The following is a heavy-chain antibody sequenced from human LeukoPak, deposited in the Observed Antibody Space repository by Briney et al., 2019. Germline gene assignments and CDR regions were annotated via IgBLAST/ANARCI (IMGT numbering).Heavy chain of an antibody. Sequence: GASVKVSCKPSGYTFTTYDINWVRQAPGQGLEWMGWISAYNGNTNYAQKLQGRVTMTTDTSTSTAYMELRSLRSDDTAVYYCARDLGSSATSTNWFDPWGQGTLVTVSS. D-gene: IGHD6-6*01. J-gene: IGHJ5*02. CDR2: ISAYNGNT. CDR3: ARDLGSSATSTNWFDP. V-gene: IGHV1-18*01. CDR1: GYTFTTYD.